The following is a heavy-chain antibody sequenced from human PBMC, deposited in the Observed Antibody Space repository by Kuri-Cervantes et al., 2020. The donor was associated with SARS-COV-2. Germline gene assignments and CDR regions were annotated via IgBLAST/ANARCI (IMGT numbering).Heavy chain of an antibody. CDR3: TRAGDRYYYYYYYMDV. CDR2: IRSKANSYAT. Sequence: GESLKISCAACGFTFSGSAMHWVRQASGKGLEWVGRIRSKANSYATAYAASVKGRFTISRDDSKNTAYLQMNSLKTEDTAVYYCTRAGDRYYYYYYYMDVWGKGTTVTVSS. J-gene: IGHJ6*03. CDR1: GFTFSGSA. D-gene: IGHD2-21*02. V-gene: IGHV3-73*01.